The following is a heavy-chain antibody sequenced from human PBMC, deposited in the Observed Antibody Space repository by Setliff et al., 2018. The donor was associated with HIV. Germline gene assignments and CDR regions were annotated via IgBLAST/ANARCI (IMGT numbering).Heavy chain of an antibody. D-gene: IGHD2-15*01. Sequence: PSETLSLTCTVSGGSISSGGYYWSWIRQHPGKGLEWIGYIYYSGSTYYNPSLKSRVTISVDTSKNQFSLKLSSVTAADTAVYYCAREGCSGGSCYVRGRQSHFDYWGQGTLVTVSS. J-gene: IGHJ4*02. CDR3: AREGCSGGSCYVRGRQSHFDY. CDR2: IYYSGST. V-gene: IGHV4-31*03. CDR1: GGSISSGGYY.